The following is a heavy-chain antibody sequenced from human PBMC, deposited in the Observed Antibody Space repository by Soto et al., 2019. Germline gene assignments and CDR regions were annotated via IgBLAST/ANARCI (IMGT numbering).Heavy chain of an antibody. V-gene: IGHV3-9*01. Sequence: PGVSLRVSCPAAGFTFDDYAMHWVRQATGRGLEWVSGITWNSGNIAYTDSVKGRFTISRDNAKKTVYLRMSSLRVEDTALYYCVRPYYSSSWFPFDRWGQGTLVTVSS. CDR3: VRPYYSSSWFPFDR. CDR2: ITWNSGNI. D-gene: IGHD6-13*01. J-gene: IGHJ4*02. CDR1: GFTFDDYA.